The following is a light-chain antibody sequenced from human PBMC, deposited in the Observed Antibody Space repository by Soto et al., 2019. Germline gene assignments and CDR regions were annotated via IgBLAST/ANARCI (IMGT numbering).Light chain of an antibody. CDR1: QSVSSSY. CDR3: QQYGSSSWT. Sequence: EIVLTQSPGTLYLSPGERATLSCRASQSVSSSYLVWYQQKPGQAPRLLIYGASNRATGIPDRFSGSGSGTDFTLTISRLEPEDFAVYYCQQYGSSSWTFGQGTKVEIK. CDR2: GAS. J-gene: IGKJ1*01. V-gene: IGKV3-20*01.